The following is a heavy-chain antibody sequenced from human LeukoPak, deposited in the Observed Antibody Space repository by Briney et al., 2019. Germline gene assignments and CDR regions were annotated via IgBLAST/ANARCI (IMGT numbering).Heavy chain of an antibody. J-gene: IGHJ4*02. CDR3: ARDWYHAIDY. V-gene: IGHV3-74*03. CDR1: GFSISATW. CDR2: ITSDGFST. Sequence: GVSLRLSCAGSGFSISATWMHWVRKSPGKGLVWVARITSDGFSTTYAESVKGRFTISRDNAKNTLYLQMNSLRVEDTAIYYCARDWYHAIDYWGQGALVTVSS. D-gene: IGHD1-14*01.